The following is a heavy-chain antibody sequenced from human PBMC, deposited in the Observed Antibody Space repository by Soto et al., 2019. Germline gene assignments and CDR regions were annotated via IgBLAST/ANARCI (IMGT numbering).Heavy chain of an antibody. D-gene: IGHD3-22*01. V-gene: IGHV3-23*01. CDR2: ISGSGGTT. J-gene: IGHJ4*02. CDR1: GFTFSNGA. Sequence: GGSLRLSCAASGFTFSNGAMTWVRQAPGKGPEWVSTISGSGGTTDYAESVKGRFTISRANSKNTLYLQMSRLRAEDTAVYYCAKAPAYYFDSSDFYLDSWGQGTPVTVSS. CDR3: AKAPAYYFDSSDFYLDS.